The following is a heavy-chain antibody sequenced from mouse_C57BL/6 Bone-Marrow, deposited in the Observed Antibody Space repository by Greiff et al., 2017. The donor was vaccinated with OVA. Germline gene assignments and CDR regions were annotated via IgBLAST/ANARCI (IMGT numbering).Heavy chain of an antibody. V-gene: IGHV5-17*01. CDR1: GFTFSDYG. Sequence: EVKLVESGGGLVKPGGSLQLSCAASGFTFSDYGMHWVRQAPEKGLEWVAYISSGSSTIYYADTVKGRFTISRDNAKNTLFLQMTSLRSEDTAMYYCASYPWFAYWGQGTLVTVSA. CDR2: ISSGSSTI. CDR3: ASYPWFAY. J-gene: IGHJ3*01.